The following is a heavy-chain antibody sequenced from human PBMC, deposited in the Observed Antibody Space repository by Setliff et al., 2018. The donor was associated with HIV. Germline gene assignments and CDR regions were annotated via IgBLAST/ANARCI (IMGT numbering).Heavy chain of an antibody. V-gene: IGHV1-69*06. CDR2: IIPTFDTA. D-gene: IGHD6-19*01. CDR3: ARGVHSGGSGWYNWYFDL. Sequence: SVKVSCKASGGTFSRHAFSWVRQAPGQGLEWMGGIIPTFDTANYAQKFQGRVTITADKSTNKVYMELNSRRSEETAMYYCARGVHSGGSGWYNWYFDLWGRGTLVTVSS. CDR1: GGTFSRHA. J-gene: IGHJ2*01.